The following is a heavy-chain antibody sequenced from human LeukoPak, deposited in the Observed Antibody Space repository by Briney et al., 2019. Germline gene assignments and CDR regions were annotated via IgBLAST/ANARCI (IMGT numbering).Heavy chain of an antibody. V-gene: IGHV1-2*06. D-gene: IGHD2-2*01. CDR3: ARDYCSSTSCLFDY. CDR2: INPNSGDT. Sequence: LGGRRAIKKELEWMGRINPNSGDTNYAQKFQGRVTMTRDTSISTAYMELSRLRSDDTAVYYCARDYCSSTSCLFDYWGQGTLVSVSS. J-gene: IGHJ4*02.